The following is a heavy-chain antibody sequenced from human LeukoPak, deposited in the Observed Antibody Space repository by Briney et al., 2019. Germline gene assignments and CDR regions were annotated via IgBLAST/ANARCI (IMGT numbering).Heavy chain of an antibody. Sequence: ASVKVSCKASGYTFTGYCMHWVRQAPGQGLEWMGWINPNSGGTNYAQKFQGRVTMTRDTSISTAYMELSRLRSDDTAVYYCARGGYCTNGVCLGRNWFDPWGQGTLVTVSS. CDR2: INPNSGGT. CDR3: ARGGYCTNGVCLGRNWFDP. V-gene: IGHV1-2*02. D-gene: IGHD2-8*01. CDR1: GYTFTGYC. J-gene: IGHJ5*02.